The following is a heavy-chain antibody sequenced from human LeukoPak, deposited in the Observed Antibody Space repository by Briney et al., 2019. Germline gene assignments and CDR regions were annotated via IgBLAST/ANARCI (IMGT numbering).Heavy chain of an antibody. CDR2: ISAYNGNT. Sequence: ASVKVSCKASGYTFTSYGIIWVRQAPGQGLEWMGWISAYNGNTNYAQKLQGRVTMTTDTSTSTAYMELRSLRSDDTAVYYCARVKGGDTAMGPFDYWGQGTLVTVSS. D-gene: IGHD5-18*01. V-gene: IGHV1-18*01. CDR3: ARVKGGDTAMGPFDY. J-gene: IGHJ4*02. CDR1: GYTFTSYG.